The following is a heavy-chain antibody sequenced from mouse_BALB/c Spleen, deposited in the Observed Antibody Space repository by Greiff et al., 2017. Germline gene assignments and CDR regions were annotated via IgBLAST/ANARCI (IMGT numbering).Heavy chain of an antibody. CDR1: GYTFTSYW. J-gene: IGHJ3*01. D-gene: IGHD2-3*01. CDR2: IYPSDSYT. V-gene: IGHV1-69*02. Sequence: QVQLQQSGAELVRPGASVKLSCKASGYTFTSYWINWVKQRPGQGLEWIGNIYPSDSYTNYNQKFKDKATLTVDKSSSTAYMQLSSPTSEDSAVYYCTNYDGYYGCAYWGQGTLVTVSA. CDR3: TNYDGYYGCAY.